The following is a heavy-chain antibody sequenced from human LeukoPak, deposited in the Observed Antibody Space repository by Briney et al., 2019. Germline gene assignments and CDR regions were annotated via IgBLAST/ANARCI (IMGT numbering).Heavy chain of an antibody. D-gene: IGHD2-2*01. CDR1: GYTFTSYD. CDR3: ARGDIVVVPAAIVNYYYGMDD. CDR2: MNPNSSNT. Sequence: ASVKVSCKASGYTFTSYDINWVRQATGQGLEWMGWMNPNSSNTGYAQKFQGRVTMTRNTSISTAYMELSSLRSEDTAVYYCARGDIVVVPAAIVNYYYGMDDWGQGTTVTVSS. V-gene: IGHV1-8*01. J-gene: IGHJ6*02.